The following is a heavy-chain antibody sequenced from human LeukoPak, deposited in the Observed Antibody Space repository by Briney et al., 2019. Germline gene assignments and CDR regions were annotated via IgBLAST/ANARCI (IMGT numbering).Heavy chain of an antibody. CDR2: ISPSGGST. Sequence: ASVKVSCKAFGYTFTSNYMHWVRQAPGQGPEWMGVISPSGGSTTYAQKFQGRVTMTRDTSISTAYMELSRLRSDDTAVYYCARGGIAAAGPDYWGQGTLVTVSS. CDR1: GYTFTSNY. D-gene: IGHD6-13*01. J-gene: IGHJ4*02. CDR3: ARGGIAAAGPDY. V-gene: IGHV1-46*01.